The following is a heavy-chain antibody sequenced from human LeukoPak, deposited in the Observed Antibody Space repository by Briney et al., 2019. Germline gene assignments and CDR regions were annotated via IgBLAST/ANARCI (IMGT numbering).Heavy chain of an antibody. CDR2: FYYSGST. Sequence: SETLSLTCTVSGGSISNYYWSWIRQPPGKGLEWIGYFYYSGSTNYNPSLKSRVTISVDTSKNQFSLKLSSVTAADTAVYYCARTYYDYVWGSYRRYYFDYWGQGTLVTVSS. D-gene: IGHD3-16*02. CDR3: ARTYYDYVWGSYRRYYFDY. J-gene: IGHJ4*02. CDR1: GGSISNYY. V-gene: IGHV4-59*12.